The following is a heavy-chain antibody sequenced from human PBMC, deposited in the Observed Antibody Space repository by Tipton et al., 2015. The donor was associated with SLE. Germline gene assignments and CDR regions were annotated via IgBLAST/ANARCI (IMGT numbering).Heavy chain of an antibody. D-gene: IGHD6-6*01. CDR1: EFTFSTYA. CDR3: ARRGSSSGYFDS. CDR2: ISGAGDAT. J-gene: IGHJ4*02. Sequence: GSLRLSCAASEFTFSTYAMNWVRQATGKGLEWVSAISGAGDATSYADSVRGRFTISRDNSNNMLYLQMNSLRAEDTAVYYCARRGSSSGYFDSWGQGTLVTVSS. V-gene: IGHV3-23*01.